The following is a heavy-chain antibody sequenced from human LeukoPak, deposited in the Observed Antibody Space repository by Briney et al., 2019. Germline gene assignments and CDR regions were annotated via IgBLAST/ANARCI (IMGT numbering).Heavy chain of an antibody. Sequence: HSGGSLRLSCEASGFTFNTYAIYWVRQAPGKGLEWVSGICGSGGCTYYADSVKGRFTISRDNPKNTVYLQMNSLTADDTAVYYCAKTTVGYSSGRYPGWPADCWGQGTLVTVSS. D-gene: IGHD6-19*01. CDR3: AKTTVGYSSGRYPGWPADC. CDR1: GFTFNTYA. J-gene: IGHJ4*02. CDR2: ICGSGGCT. V-gene: IGHV3-23*01.